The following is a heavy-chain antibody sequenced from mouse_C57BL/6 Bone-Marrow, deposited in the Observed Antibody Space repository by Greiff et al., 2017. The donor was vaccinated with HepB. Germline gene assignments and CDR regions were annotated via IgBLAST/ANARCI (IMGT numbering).Heavy chain of an antibody. CDR2: IDPSDSYT. Sequence: QVQLQQPGAELVKPGASVKLSCKASGYTFTSYWMQWVKQRPGQGLEWIGEIDPSDSYTNYNQKFKGKATLTVDTSSSTAYMQLSSLTSEDSAVYYCAREPVYYDYDGGFDYWGQGTTLTVSS. CDR3: AREPVYYDYDGGFDY. J-gene: IGHJ2*01. CDR1: GYTFTSYW. V-gene: IGHV1-50*01. D-gene: IGHD2-4*01.